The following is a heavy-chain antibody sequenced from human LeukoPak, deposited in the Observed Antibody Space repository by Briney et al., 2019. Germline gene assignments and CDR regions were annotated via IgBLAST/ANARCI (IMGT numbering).Heavy chain of an antibody. D-gene: IGHD2-2*01. CDR3: ARVNQDIVVVPAAMCWFDP. Sequence: GGSLRLSCAASGFTFSDYYMRWIRQAPAKGLEWVSYISSSGSTIYYADSVKGRFTISRDNAKNSLYLQMNSLRAEDTAVYYCARVNQDIVVVPAAMCWFDPWGQGTLVTVSS. J-gene: IGHJ5*02. V-gene: IGHV3-11*01. CDR1: GFTFSDYY. CDR2: ISSSGSTI.